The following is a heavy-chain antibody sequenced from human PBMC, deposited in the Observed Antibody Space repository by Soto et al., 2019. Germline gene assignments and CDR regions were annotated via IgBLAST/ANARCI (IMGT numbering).Heavy chain of an antibody. J-gene: IGHJ3*02. CDR3: ARVDGSENAFDI. CDR2: ISAYNGNT. Sequence: ASVKVSCKASGYTFTSYGISWVRQAPGQGLERMGWISAYNGNTNYAQKFQGRVTMTADESTSTAYMELSSLRSEDTAVYYCARVDGSENAFDIWGQGTMVTVSS. V-gene: IGHV1-18*01. D-gene: IGHD2-15*01. CDR1: GYTFTSYG.